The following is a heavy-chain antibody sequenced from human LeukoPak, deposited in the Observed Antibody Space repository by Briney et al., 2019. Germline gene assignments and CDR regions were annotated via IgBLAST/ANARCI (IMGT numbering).Heavy chain of an antibody. D-gene: IGHD3-3*01. Sequence: SETLSLTCTVSGGSISSSSYYWGWIRQPPGKGLEWIGSIYHSGSTYYNPSLKSRVTISVDTSKNQFSLKLSSVTAADTAVYYCARGGYDFWSGYSIGAFDIWGQGTMVTVSS. CDR1: GGSISSSSYY. CDR2: IYHSGST. V-gene: IGHV4-39*07. J-gene: IGHJ3*02. CDR3: ARGGYDFWSGYSIGAFDI.